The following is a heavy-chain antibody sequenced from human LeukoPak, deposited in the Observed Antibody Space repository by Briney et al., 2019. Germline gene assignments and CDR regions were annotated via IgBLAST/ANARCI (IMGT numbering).Heavy chain of an antibody. Sequence: ASVKVSCKASGYTFSGYYLHWLRQAPGQGLEWMGWINPNSGDTGYAQRFQGRVTMTRDTSISTAYMELSRLRSDDTAVYYCARERDCSSTSCPPDYWGQGTLVTVSS. CDR2: INPNSGDT. CDR1: GYTFSGYY. J-gene: IGHJ4*02. V-gene: IGHV1-2*02. D-gene: IGHD2-2*01. CDR3: ARERDCSSTSCPPDY.